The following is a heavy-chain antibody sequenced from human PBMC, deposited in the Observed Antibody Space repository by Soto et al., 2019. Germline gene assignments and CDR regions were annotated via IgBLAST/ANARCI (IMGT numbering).Heavy chain of an antibody. V-gene: IGHV4-31*03. CDR3: ARRCSGGSCYSKYYFDY. D-gene: IGHD2-15*01. CDR2: IYYSGST. CDR1: GGSISSGGYY. Sequence: SETLSLTCTVSGGSISSGGYYWSWIRQHPGKGLEWIGYIYYSGSTYYNPSLKSRVTISVDTSKNQFSLKLSSVTAADTAVYYCARRCSGGSCYSKYYFDYWGQGTLVTVSS. J-gene: IGHJ4*02.